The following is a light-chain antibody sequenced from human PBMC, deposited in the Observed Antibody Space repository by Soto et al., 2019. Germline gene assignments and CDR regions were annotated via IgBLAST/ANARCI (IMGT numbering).Light chain of an antibody. Sequence: IQMTQSPSTLSASVGDRVTITGQASQTISSWLAWYQQKPGKAPKLLIYKASTLKSGVPSRFSGSGSGTEFTLTISSLQPDDFATYYCQHYNSYSEAFGQGTKVDIK. CDR3: QHYNSYSEA. CDR2: KAS. J-gene: IGKJ1*01. CDR1: QTISSW. V-gene: IGKV1-5*03.